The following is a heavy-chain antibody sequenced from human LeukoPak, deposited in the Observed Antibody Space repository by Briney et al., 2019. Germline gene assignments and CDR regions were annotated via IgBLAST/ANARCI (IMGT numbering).Heavy chain of an antibody. CDR2: IKEDGTEK. Sequence: PGGSLRLSCAASGFTFSSYWMSWVRQAPGKGLEWVANIKEDGTEKSYVDSVKGRFTISKDNAKNSLYLQMNSLRAEDTAVYYCARDTQGYFDYWGQGTLVTVSS. J-gene: IGHJ4*02. V-gene: IGHV3-7*01. D-gene: IGHD2-15*01. CDR3: ARDTQGYFDY. CDR1: GFTFSSYW.